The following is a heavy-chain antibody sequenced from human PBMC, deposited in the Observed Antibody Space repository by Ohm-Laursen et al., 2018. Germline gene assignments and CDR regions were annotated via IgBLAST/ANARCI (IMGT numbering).Heavy chain of an antibody. J-gene: IGHJ4*02. V-gene: IGHV1-46*01. CDR3: ARAVAGSAFDY. D-gene: IGHD6-19*01. CDR2: INPSGGST. CDR1: GYSFTGYY. Sequence: SVKVSCKASGYSFTGYYMHWVRQAPGQGLEWMGIINPSGGSTSYAQKFQGRVTMTRDTSTSTVYMELSSLRSEDTAVYYCARAVAGSAFDYWGQGTLVTVSS.